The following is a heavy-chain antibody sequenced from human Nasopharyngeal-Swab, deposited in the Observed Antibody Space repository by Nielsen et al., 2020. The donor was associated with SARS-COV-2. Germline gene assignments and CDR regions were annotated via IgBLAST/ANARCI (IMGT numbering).Heavy chain of an antibody. CDR2: IYHSGNT. Sequence: SETLSLTCTVSGYSISSGYYWGWIRQPPGKGLEWIASIYHSGNTYYNPSLKSPVTISVDTSKNQFSLKLNSVTAADTALYFCVHLWLPGFWGQGTLVTVSS. V-gene: IGHV4-38-2*02. D-gene: IGHD2-21*01. CDR1: GYSISSGYY. J-gene: IGHJ4*02. CDR3: VHLWLPGF.